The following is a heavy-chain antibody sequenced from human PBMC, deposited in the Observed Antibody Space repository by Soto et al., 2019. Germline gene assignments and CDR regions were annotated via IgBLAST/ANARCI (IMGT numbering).Heavy chain of an antibody. CDR2: IIPIFGTA. CDR3: VRVRSSSFGYYYYGMDV. V-gene: IGHV1-69*12. CDR1: GGTFSSYA. J-gene: IGHJ6*02. D-gene: IGHD6-13*01. Sequence: QVQLVQSGAEVKKPGSSVKVSCKASGGTFSSYAISWVRQAPGQGLEWMGGIIPIFGTANYAQKFQGRVTITADESTSTAYMELSSLRSEDTAVYYCVRVRSSSFGYYYYGMDVWGQGTTVTVSS.